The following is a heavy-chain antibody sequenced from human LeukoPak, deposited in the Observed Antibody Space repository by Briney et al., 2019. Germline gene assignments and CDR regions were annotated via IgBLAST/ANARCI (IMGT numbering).Heavy chain of an antibody. CDR2: IYYSGTT. J-gene: IGHJ4*02. CDR3: ARGVYIAAAQYGY. Sequence: SETLSLTCTVSGGSISSYYWSWIRQPPGKGLEWIGYIYYSGTTNYNPSLKSRVTISVDTSKNQFSLKLSSVTAADTAVYYCARGVYIAAAQYGYWSRGTLVTVSS. V-gene: IGHV4-59*01. CDR1: GGSISSYY. D-gene: IGHD6-13*01.